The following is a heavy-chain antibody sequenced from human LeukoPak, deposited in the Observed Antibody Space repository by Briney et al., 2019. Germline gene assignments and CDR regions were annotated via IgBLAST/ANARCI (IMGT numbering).Heavy chain of an antibody. V-gene: IGHV3-48*01. CDR3: ATQWELHPAF. J-gene: IGHJ4*02. D-gene: IGHD1-26*01. CDR2: ITRSSSAR. Sequence: GLECVSYITRSSSARYYADAVKGRFTISRDNAKNSLYLQMNSLRAEDTAVYYCATQWELHPAFWGQGTLVTVSS.